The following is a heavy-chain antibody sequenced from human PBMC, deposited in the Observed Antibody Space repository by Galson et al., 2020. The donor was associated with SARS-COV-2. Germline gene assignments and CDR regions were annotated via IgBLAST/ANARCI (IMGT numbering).Heavy chain of an antibody. CDR2: ISGTGGRT. Sequence: GESLKISCAASGFTFSGHTMTWVRQASGKGLEWVSVISGTGGRTFYADSVKGRFTISRDNSKNTLYLQMNSLRAEDTAVYYCVTPDSRGYYYGVDYWGQGTLVTVSS. D-gene: IGHD3-22*01. CDR1: GFTFSGHT. CDR3: VTPDSRGYYYGVDY. V-gene: IGHV3-23*01. J-gene: IGHJ4*02.